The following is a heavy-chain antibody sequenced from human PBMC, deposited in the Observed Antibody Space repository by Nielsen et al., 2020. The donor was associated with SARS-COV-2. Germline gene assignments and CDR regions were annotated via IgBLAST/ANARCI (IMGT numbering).Heavy chain of an antibody. Sequence: SLKISCAASGFTFDDYAMHWVRQAPGKGLEWVSGISWNSGSIGYADSVKGRFTISRDNAKNSLYLQMNSLRAEDTALYYCAATGGSYYYGMDVWGQGTTVTVSS. CDR3: AATGGSYYYGMDV. CDR2: ISWNSGSI. CDR1: GFTFDDYA. V-gene: IGHV3-9*01. J-gene: IGHJ6*02. D-gene: IGHD3-16*01.